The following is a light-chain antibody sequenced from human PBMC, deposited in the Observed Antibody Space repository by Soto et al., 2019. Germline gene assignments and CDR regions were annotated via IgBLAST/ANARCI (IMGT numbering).Light chain of an antibody. J-gene: IGLJ2*01. Sequence: QSALTQPPSASGSPGQSVTISCTGTSSDVGGYNYVSWYQQHPGKAPKLMIFEVSQRPSGVPDRFSGSKSGNTASLTVSGLQAEDEADYYCTSYAGSNNVEVFGGGTKLTVL. CDR1: SSDVGGYNY. V-gene: IGLV2-8*01. CDR3: TSYAGSNNVEV. CDR2: EVS.